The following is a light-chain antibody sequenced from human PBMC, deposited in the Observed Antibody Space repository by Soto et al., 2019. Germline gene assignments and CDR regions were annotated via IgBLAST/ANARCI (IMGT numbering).Light chain of an antibody. CDR2: DAS. V-gene: IGKV1-13*02. J-gene: IGKJ4*01. Sequence: AIQLTQSPSSLSASVGDRVTISCRASQDINSALAWYQQKPGKAPKVLIYDASTLEGGVPSRFSGSGSGTDFTLTISSLQPEDFATYYCQHFRAYPLTFGGGTKVEIK. CDR1: QDINSA. CDR3: QHFRAYPLT.